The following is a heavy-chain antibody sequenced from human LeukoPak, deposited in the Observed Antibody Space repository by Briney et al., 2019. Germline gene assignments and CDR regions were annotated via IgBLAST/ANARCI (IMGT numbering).Heavy chain of an antibody. V-gene: IGHV3-33*01. CDR2: IWYDGSNK. CDR1: GFTFSSYG. D-gene: IGHD1-26*01. J-gene: IGHJ4*02. CDR3: ARVSGSYEYYFDY. Sequence: GGSLRLSCAASGFTFSSYGMHWVRQAPGKGLEWVAVIWYDGSNKYYADSVKGRFTISRDNSKNTLYLQMNSLSAEDTAVYYCARVSGSYEYYFDYWGQGTLVTVSS.